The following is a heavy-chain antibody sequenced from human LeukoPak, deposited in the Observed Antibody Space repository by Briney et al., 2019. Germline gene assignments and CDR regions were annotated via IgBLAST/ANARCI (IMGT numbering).Heavy chain of an antibody. D-gene: IGHD6-19*01. CDR2: IYTSGST. V-gene: IGHV4-4*07. CDR3: ARDRDSSGWSFDAFDI. CDR1: GGSISSYY. Sequence: SETLSLTCTVSGGSISSYYWSWIRQPAGKGLEWIGRIYTSGSTNYNPSLKSRVTISVDTSKNQFSLKLSSVTAADTAVYYCARDRDSSGWSFDAFDIWGQGTMVTVSS. J-gene: IGHJ3*02.